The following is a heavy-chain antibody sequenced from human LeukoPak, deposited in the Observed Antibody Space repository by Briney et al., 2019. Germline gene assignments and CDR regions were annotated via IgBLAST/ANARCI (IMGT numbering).Heavy chain of an antibody. CDR2: ISYDGSNK. J-gene: IGHJ4*02. Sequence: PGGSLRLSCAASGFTFSSYAMHWVRQAPGKGLEWVAVISYDGSNKYYADSVKGRLTISRDNSKNTLYLQMNSLRAEDTAVYYCARSGVLGYSYAHFSFDYWGQGTLVTVSS. V-gene: IGHV3-30*04. CDR3: ARSGVLGYSYAHFSFDY. CDR1: GFTFSSYA. D-gene: IGHD5-18*01.